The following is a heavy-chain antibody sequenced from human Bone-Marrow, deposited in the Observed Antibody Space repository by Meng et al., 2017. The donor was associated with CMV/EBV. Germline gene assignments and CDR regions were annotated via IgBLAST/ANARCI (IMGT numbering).Heavy chain of an antibody. J-gene: IGHJ6*02. V-gene: IGHV1-69*02. CDR1: GGTFSSYT. D-gene: IGHD2-2*01. CDR3: ASTVVVPAATSYYYYYYGMDV. Sequence: SVKVSCKASGGTFSSYTISWVRQAPGQGLEWMGRIIPILGIANYAQKFQGRVTITADRSTSTAYMELSSLRSEDTAVYYCASTVVVPAATSYYYYYYGMDVWGQGTTVTVSS. CDR2: IIPILGIA.